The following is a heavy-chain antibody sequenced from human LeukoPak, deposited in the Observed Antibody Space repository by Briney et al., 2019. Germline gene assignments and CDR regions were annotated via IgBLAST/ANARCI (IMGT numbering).Heavy chain of an antibody. D-gene: IGHD6-6*01. CDR2: ISAYNGNT. Sequence: ASVKFSCKASGYTFTSYGISWVRQAPGQGLQWMGWISAYNGNTHYAQKLQRRVTMTTDTSTSTAYMEPRSLRSDDTAVHYCARVVAALYYGMDVWGQGTTVTVSS. J-gene: IGHJ6*02. CDR3: ARVVAALYYGMDV. CDR1: GYTFTSYG. V-gene: IGHV1-18*01.